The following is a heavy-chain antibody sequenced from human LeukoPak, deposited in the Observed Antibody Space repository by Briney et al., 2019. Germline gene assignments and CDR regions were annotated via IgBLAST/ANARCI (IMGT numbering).Heavy chain of an antibody. Sequence: PGGSLRLSCAASGFTFSAYWMSWVRQAPGTGLEWVANINQDGSEKYSVDSVKGRFTISRDNAKDSIYLQMNSLRTADPAVSYCARSSRGLDVWGQGTTVSVSS. D-gene: IGHD6-6*01. CDR2: INQDGSEK. CDR1: GFTFSAYW. CDR3: ARSSRGLDV. J-gene: IGHJ6*01. V-gene: IGHV3-7*01.